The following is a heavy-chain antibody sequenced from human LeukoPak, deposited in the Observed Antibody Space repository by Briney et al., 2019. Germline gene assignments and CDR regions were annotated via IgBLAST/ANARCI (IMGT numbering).Heavy chain of an antibody. D-gene: IGHD1-26*01. CDR1: GYTFTSYG. Sequence: ASVKVSCKASGYTFTSYGISWVRQAPGQGLEWMGWISPYNGDTKYAQKLQGRVTMTTDTSTSTVYMELRSLRSDDTAVYYCARDRGSYLFDYWGQGTLVTVSS. CDR3: ARDRGSYLFDY. CDR2: ISPYNGDT. J-gene: IGHJ4*02. V-gene: IGHV1-18*01.